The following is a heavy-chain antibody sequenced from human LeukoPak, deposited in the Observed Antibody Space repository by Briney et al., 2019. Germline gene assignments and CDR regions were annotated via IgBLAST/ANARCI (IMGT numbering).Heavy chain of an antibody. CDR2: IIPIYGTA. J-gene: IGHJ5*02. V-gene: IGHV1-69*13. Sequence: SVKVSCKASGGTFSSYAISWVRQAPGQGLEWMGGIIPIYGTANYAQKFQGRVTITADESTSTAYMELSSLRSEDTAVYYCARAGSTIFGVVINNWFDPWGQGTLVTVSS. CDR3: ARAGSTIFGVVINNWFDP. CDR1: GGTFSSYA. D-gene: IGHD3-3*01.